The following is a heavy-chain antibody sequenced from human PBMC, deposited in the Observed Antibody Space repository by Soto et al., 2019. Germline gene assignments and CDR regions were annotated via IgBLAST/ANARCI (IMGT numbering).Heavy chain of an antibody. CDR1: GGTFSPYT. V-gene: IGHV1-69*08. J-gene: IGHJ4*02. CDR3: TRDWEITVSTWSFGGF. CDR2: IIPFHGVT. Sequence: QVQLVQYRAEVKKPGSSVKVSCKASGGTFSPYTINWVRQAPGQGLEWMGRIIPFHGVTNYAQKFQARVTITADKSTSTAYMELSGLRFEDTAMYYCTRDWEITVSTWSFGGFWGRGTLVTVSS. D-gene: IGHD3-9*01.